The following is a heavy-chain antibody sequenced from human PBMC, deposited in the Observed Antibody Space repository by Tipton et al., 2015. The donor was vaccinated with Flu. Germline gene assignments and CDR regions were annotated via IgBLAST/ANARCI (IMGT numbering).Heavy chain of an antibody. Sequence: TLSLTCAVSGYSISSGYYWTWIRQPPGKGLEWIGEINHSGSTHYSSSLKSRVTMSVDSSKNQFSLHLSSVTAADTAVYYCARVSPRRVTAIVVVMLPEGYFDYWGQGTLVIASS. CDR2: INHSGST. V-gene: IGHV4-38-2*01. J-gene: IGHJ4*02. CDR1: GYSISSGYY. CDR3: ARVSPRRVTAIVVVMLPEGYFDY. D-gene: IGHD3-22*01.